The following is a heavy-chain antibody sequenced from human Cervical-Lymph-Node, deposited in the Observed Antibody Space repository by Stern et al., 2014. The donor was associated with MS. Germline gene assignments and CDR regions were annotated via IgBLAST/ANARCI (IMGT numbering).Heavy chain of an antibody. D-gene: IGHD2-15*01. CDR3: TRAIQYCSGGSCKRFDF. CDR1: GFTFGDYA. J-gene: IGHJ4*02. V-gene: IGHV3-49*05. Sequence: EDQLVESGGGLVKPGRSLRLSCTTSGFTFGDYAMAWFRQAPGKGLEWVSFITNSGDVETEDYSASVKGRFTSSRDDSKSIASLQMSGLKTEDTAVYFCTRAIQYCSGGSCKRFDFWGQGTLVTVSS. CDR2: ITNSGDVETE.